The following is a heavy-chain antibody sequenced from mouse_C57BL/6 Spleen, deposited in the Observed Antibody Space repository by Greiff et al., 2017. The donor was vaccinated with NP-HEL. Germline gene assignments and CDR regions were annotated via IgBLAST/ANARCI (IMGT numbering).Heavy chain of an antibody. V-gene: IGHV1-55*01. D-gene: IGHD3-2*02. CDR3: VQLRLRKGYAMDY. CDR1: GYTFTSYW. J-gene: IGHJ4*01. CDR2: IYPGSGST. Sequence: QVQLQQPGAELVKPGASVKMSCKASGYTFTSYWITWVKQRPGQGLEWIGDIYPGSGSTNYNEKFKSKATLTVDTSSSTAYMQLSSLTSEDSAVYYCVQLRLRKGYAMDYWGQGTSVTVSS.